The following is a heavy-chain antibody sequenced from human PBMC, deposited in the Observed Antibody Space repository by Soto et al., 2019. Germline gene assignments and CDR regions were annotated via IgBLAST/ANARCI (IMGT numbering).Heavy chain of an antibody. CDR2: INHSGST. D-gene: IGHD2-21*01. CDR3: ARGISLIVEVQRDAPDKYYSVS. CDR1: GGSFSGHF. Sequence: PSETLSLTCAVYGGSFSGHFWSWIRQPPGKGLEWIGEINHSGSTNFNPSLKSRVTISVDTSKNQFSLKVNSLTAADTAVYYCARGISLIVEVQRDAPDKYYSVSWGQGTVVTVSS. J-gene: IGHJ4*02. V-gene: IGHV4-34*01.